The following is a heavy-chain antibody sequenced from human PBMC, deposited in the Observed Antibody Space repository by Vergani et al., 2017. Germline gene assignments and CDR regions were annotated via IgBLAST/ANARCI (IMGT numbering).Heavy chain of an antibody. J-gene: IGHJ6*02. CDR2: IIPILGIA. D-gene: IGHD2-21*02. CDR1: GGTFSSYT. CDR3: ARRCGGDCSNYSYYGMDV. Sequence: QVQLVQSGAEVKKPGSSVKVSCKTSGGTFSSYTISWVRQAPGQGLEWMGRIIPILGIANYAQKFQGRVTITADESTSTAYMELSSLRSEDTAVYYCARRCGGDCSNYSYYGMDVWGQGTTVTVSS. V-gene: IGHV1-69*02.